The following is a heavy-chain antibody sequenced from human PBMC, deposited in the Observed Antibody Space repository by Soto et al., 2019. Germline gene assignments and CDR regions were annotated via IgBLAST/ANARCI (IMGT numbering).Heavy chain of an antibody. CDR3: ARGGTWFDP. V-gene: IGHV3-23*01. Sequence: GGSLRLSCAPSGFTFSSYSMSWVRQAPGNRLEWVSDISGGGGATYYADSVKGRFTISRDTAKNSLYLQMTSLRAEDTAVYYCARGGTWFDPWGQGTLVTVSS. CDR2: ISGGGGAT. J-gene: IGHJ5*02. D-gene: IGHD1-7*01. CDR1: GFTFSSYS.